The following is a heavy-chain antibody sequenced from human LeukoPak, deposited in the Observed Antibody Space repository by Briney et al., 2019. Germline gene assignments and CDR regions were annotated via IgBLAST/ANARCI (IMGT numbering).Heavy chain of an antibody. V-gene: IGHV3-7*01. CDR3: ARDPGIPAAGTVGYFDY. Sequence: GGSLRLSCTASGFTFSSYWMSWVRQAPGKGLKWVANIKQDESEKFYVDSVKGRFTISRDNAKNSLYLQMNSLRAEDTAVYYCARDPGIPAAGTVGYFDYWGQGTLVTVSS. J-gene: IGHJ4*02. CDR1: GFTFSSYW. CDR2: IKQDESEK. D-gene: IGHD6-13*01.